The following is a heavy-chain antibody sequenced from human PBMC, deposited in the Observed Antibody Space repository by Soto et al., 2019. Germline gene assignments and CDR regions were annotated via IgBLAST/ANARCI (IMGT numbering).Heavy chain of an antibody. CDR1: GYTFTSYD. CDR3: ARTSIPARPFQPFEH. D-gene: IGHD6-6*01. J-gene: IGHJ4*02. V-gene: IGHV1-8*01. CDR2: MNPNSSNT. Sequence: QVQLVQSGAELKKPGASVKVSCKASGYTFTSYDINWVRQATGQGLEWMGWMNPNSSNTGYAQKFQGRVTRTRNTSISTAYMGLSSRRSEDTAVNYCARTSIPARPFQPFEHWGEGTLVTASS.